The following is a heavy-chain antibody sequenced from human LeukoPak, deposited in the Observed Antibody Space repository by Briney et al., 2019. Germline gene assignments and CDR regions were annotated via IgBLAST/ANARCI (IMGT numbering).Heavy chain of an antibody. V-gene: IGHV1-69*05. D-gene: IGHD1-26*01. CDR1: GGTFSRYA. J-gene: IGHJ4*02. Sequence: SVKVSCKASGGTFSRYAISWVRQAPGQGLEWMGGIIPIFGTTNYAQKFQGRVTITTDEATSTAYMELSSLRSEDTAVYYCAREGWEALGHYFDYWGQGTLVTVSS. CDR2: IIPIFGTT. CDR3: AREGWEALGHYFDY.